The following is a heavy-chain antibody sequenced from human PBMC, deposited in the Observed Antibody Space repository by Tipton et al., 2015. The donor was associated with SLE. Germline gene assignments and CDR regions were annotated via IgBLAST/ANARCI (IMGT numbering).Heavy chain of an antibody. CDR1: GGSFSGYY. CDR2: INHSGST. CDR3: AMGGARYCSGGSCYYFGFDP. Sequence: TLSLTCAVYGGSFSGYYWSWIRQPPGKGLEWIGEINHSGSTNYNPSLKSRVTISVDTSKNQFSLKLSSVTAADTAVYYCAMGGARYCSGGSCYYFGFDPWGQGTLVTVSS. D-gene: IGHD2-15*01. J-gene: IGHJ5*02. V-gene: IGHV4-34*01.